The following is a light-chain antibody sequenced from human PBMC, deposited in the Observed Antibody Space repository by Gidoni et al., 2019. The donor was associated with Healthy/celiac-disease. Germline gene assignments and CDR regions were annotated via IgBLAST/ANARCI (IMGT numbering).Light chain of an antibody. CDR3: QQYYSTPRGIT. CDR1: QSVLYSSNNKNY. Sequence: DIVMTQSPDSLAVSLGERATINCKSSQSVLYSSNNKNYLAWYQQKPGQPPKLLIYWASTRESGVPDRFSGSGSGTDFTLTISSLQAEDVAVYYCQQYYSTPRGITFXGXTKVEIK. J-gene: IGKJ4*01. V-gene: IGKV4-1*01. CDR2: WAS.